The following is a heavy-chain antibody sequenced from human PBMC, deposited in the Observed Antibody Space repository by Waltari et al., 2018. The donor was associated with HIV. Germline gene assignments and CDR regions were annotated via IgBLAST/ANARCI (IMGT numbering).Heavy chain of an antibody. CDR1: GFTFSSYG. D-gene: IGHD6-13*01. CDR2: IWYDGNNK. J-gene: IGHJ4*02. Sequence: QVQLVESGGGVVQPGRSLRLSCAASGFTFSSYGMHWVRQAPGKGLEWVAMIWYDGNNKFYADSVKGRFIISRDNSKNTLYLQMNSLRADDTAVYYCARDIQTAAGTLDYWGQGTLVTVSS. V-gene: IGHV3-33*01. CDR3: ARDIQTAAGTLDY.